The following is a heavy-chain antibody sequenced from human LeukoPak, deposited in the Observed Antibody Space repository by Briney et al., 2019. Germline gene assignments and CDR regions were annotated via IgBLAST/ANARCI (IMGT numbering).Heavy chain of an antibody. V-gene: IGHV3-11*01. D-gene: IGHD2/OR15-2a*01. Sequence: PGGSLRLSCAASGLRFSDYYVSWIRQAPGKGVQWVSYISSGGDIMHYADSVKGRFTSSRDNAKNSGYLEMNSLGAEDTAVYYCATNLIGAGEYFQQWGQGTLVTVSS. CDR3: ATNLIGAGEYFQQ. CDR2: ISSGGDIM. J-gene: IGHJ1*01. CDR1: GLRFSDYY.